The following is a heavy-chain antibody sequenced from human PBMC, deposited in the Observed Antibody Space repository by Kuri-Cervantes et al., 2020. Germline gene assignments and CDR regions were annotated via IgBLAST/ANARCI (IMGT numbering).Heavy chain of an antibody. CDR3: AKVGYSSGWAFDY. Sequence: GGSLRLSCAASGFTFSSYAMSWVRQAPGKGLEWVSAISGSGGSTYYADSVKGRFTISRDSSKNTLYLQMNSLRAEDTAVYYCAKVGYSSGWAFDYWGQGTLVTVSS. D-gene: IGHD6-19*01. CDR2: ISGSGGST. CDR1: GFTFSSYA. V-gene: IGHV3-23*01. J-gene: IGHJ4*02.